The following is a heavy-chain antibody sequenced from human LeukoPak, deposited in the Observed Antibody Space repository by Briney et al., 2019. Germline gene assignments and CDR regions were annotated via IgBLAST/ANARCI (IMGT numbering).Heavy chain of an antibody. V-gene: IGHV3-30*18. Sequence: SGGSLRLSCAVSGFTFSTYGMHWVRQAPGKGLEWVAVISDDGSNIFYADSVKGRFTISRDNSKNTLYLQMNSLRAGDTAVYYCAKGITVRGVMILRWDLDYWGQGTLVTVSS. J-gene: IGHJ4*02. CDR2: ISDDGSNI. CDR3: AKGITVRGVMILRWDLDY. CDR1: GFTFSTYG. D-gene: IGHD3-10*01.